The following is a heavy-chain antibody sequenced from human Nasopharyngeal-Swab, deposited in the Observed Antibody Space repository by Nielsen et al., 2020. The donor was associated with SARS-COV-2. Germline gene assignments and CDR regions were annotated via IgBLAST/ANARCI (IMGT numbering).Heavy chain of an antibody. J-gene: IGHJ3*02. CDR3: ARQGTRCSGGSCYWDAFDI. Sequence: RQAPGKGLEWLGSIYYSGSTYYNPSLKSRVTISVDTSKNQFSLKLSSVTAADTAVYYCARQGTRCSGGSCYWDAFDIWGQGTMVTVSS. V-gene: IGHV4-39*01. D-gene: IGHD2-15*01. CDR2: IYYSGST.